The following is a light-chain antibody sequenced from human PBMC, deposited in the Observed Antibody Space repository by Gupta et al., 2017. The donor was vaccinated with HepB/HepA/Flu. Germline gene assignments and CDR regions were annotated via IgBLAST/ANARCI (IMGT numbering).Light chain of an antibody. CDR1: QSIMHTNGYNH. V-gene: IGKV2-28*01. J-gene: IGKJ2*01. CDR3: MQDLQTPFMYT. Sequence: DIVTNQSPLSLPVTPGEPASISCRSSQSIMHTNGYNHLDWYLQKPGQSPKLLIYLGSNRASRVPDMLSRSGSGTDFTLTISRVEAEDVEVYYCMQDLQTPFMYTFGQGTKLEIK. CDR2: LGS.